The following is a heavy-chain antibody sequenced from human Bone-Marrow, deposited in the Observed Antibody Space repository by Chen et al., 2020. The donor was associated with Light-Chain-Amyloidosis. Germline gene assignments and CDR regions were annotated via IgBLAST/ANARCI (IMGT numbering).Heavy chain of an antibody. CDR3: AREAGVGITYYFDL. Sequence: EVQLVESGGRVVRPGGSLRLSCAASGFTFDDYGMSWVRQAPGKGLEWGSGIKWNGGRTGYADFVKGRFTISRDNAKNSLDLQMNTLSPEDTALYYCAREAGVGITYYFDLWGPGTLVTVSS. D-gene: IGHD3-3*01. V-gene: IGHV3-20*04. CDR1: GFTFDDYG. CDR2: IKWNGGRT. J-gene: IGHJ2*01.